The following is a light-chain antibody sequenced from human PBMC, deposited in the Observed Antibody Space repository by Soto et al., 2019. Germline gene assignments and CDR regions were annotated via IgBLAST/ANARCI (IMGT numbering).Light chain of an antibody. J-gene: IGKJ1*01. Sequence: EIVMTQSPATLSVSPGERATLSCRASQSVSSNLACYQQKPCQAPRLLIYGASTRATGIPARFSGSGSGTEFTLTISSLQSEDCAVYYCQQYNNWTPWTFGQGTKVEIK. V-gene: IGKV3-15*01. CDR1: QSVSSN. CDR2: GAS. CDR3: QQYNNWTPWT.